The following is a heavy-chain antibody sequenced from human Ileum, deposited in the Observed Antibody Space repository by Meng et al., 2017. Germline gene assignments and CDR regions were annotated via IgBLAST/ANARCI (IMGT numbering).Heavy chain of an antibody. D-gene: IGHD2-21*02. Sequence: GESLKIPCVVSGFTFSRYAMHWVRQAPGRGLEWVAVIWYDGSTKYYTESVKGRFTISRDNSKNTLYLQMSSLRAEDTAVYYCAREGLEMVTGPRSDAFDMWGQGTTVTVSS. CDR3: AREGLEMVTGPRSDAFDM. J-gene: IGHJ3*02. CDR1: GFTFSRYA. V-gene: IGHV3-33*01. CDR2: IWYDGSTK.